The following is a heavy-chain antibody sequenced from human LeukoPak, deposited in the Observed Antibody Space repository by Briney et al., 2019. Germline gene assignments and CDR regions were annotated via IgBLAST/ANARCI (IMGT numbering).Heavy chain of an antibody. CDR1: GFTFSGYG. J-gene: IGHJ5*02. Sequence: GGSLRLSCAASGFTFSGYGIGWVRQAPGKGLEWVSTVTTSGSNTYYADSVKGRFTISRDNSKNTLYLQMNNLRAEDTAIYYCAKGIYSHGLLHSWGQGTLVTVSS. CDR2: VTTSGSNT. D-gene: IGHD5-18*01. V-gene: IGHV3-23*01. CDR3: AKGIYSHGLLHS.